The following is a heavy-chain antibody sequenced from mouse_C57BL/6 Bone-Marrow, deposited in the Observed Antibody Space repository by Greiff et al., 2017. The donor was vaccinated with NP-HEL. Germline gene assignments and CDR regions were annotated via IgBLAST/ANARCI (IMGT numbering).Heavy chain of an antibody. Sequence: EVQLQESGPGLVKPSQSLTLTCSVTGYSITSGYYWNWIRQFPGNKLECMGYISYDGSNNYNPSLKNQISFTRDTSKNPFFLKLNSVTTEDTATYYRARRAPIYDDYEGKGVDDAMDYGGQGTSVTVSS. J-gene: IGHJ4*01. D-gene: IGHD2-4*01. V-gene: IGHV3-6*01. CDR2: ISYDGSN. CDR1: GYSITSGYY. CDR3: ARRAPIYDDYEGKGVDDAMDY.